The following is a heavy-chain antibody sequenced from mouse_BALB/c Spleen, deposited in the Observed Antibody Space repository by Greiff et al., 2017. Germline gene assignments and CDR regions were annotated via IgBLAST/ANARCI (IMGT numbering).Heavy chain of an antibody. CDR3: AGNYAMDY. J-gene: IGHJ4*01. CDR1: GFTFSSFG. Sequence: EVQVVESGGGLVQPGGSRKLSCAASGFTFSSFGMHWVRQAPEKGLEWVAYISSGSSTIYYADTVKGRFTISRDNPKNTLFLQMTSLRSEDTAMYYCAGNYAMDYWGQGTSVTVSS. V-gene: IGHV5-17*02. CDR2: ISSGSSTI. D-gene: IGHD1-1*02.